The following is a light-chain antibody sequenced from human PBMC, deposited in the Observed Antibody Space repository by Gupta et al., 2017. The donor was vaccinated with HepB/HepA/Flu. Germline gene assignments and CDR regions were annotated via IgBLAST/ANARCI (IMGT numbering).Light chain of an antibody. J-gene: IGKJ4*01. V-gene: IGKV3-11*01. CDR2: DAS. Sequence: EIVLTQSPATLSLSPGERATLACRASQSVSSYLAWYQQKPGQAPRLLIYDASNRATGSPARLSGSGSGTDFTLTISSREPEDFAVYYCQQRSNWPITLGGGTKVEIK. CDR1: QSVSSY. CDR3: QQRSNWPIT.